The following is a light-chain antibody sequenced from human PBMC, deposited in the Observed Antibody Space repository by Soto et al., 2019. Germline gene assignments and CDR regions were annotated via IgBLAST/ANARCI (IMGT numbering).Light chain of an antibody. J-gene: IGLJ1*01. CDR3: SSYTSTMTKV. Sequence: QSVLTQPASVSRFPGQSSTISCTRTSSDVGGFNSVSWYQLRPGTAPKLILYDVVDRPSGVSYRFSGFKSGNTASLTISGLQAADEADYFCSSYTSTMTKVFGSVTKVTVL. CDR1: SSDVGGFNS. V-gene: IGLV2-14*03. CDR2: DVV.